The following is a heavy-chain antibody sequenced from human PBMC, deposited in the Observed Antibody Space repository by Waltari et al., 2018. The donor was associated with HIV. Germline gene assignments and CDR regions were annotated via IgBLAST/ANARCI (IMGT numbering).Heavy chain of an antibody. CDR3: TSEEDYGSGSHFDY. J-gene: IGHJ4*02. Sequence: EVQLVESGGDLLKPGGCLRLSCAASGFTLNSVWMSWVRQAPGKGLEWVGRIKTKGDGGATDDAAAVKGRFTISREDSKNTVYLQMNSLKIEDTAVYYCTSEEDYGSGSHFDYWGQGTLVTVSS. V-gene: IGHV3-15*01. CDR1: GFTLNSVW. D-gene: IGHD3-10*01. CDR2: IKTKGDGGAT.